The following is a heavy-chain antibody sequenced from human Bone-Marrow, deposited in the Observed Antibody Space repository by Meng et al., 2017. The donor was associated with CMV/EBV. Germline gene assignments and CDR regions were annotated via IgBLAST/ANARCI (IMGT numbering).Heavy chain of an antibody. D-gene: IGHD2-2*01. J-gene: IGHJ5*02. CDR3: ARGYCTTTSCHPEGWFDP. CDR2: INPNSGGA. CDR1: GYTFTDYH. Sequence: ASVKVSCKASGYTFTDYHLHWVRQAPGQGLEWMGYINPNSGGANYAQKFQGRVTLTRDTPITTAYMDLITLSSDDTALYYCARGYCTTTSCHPEGWFDPWGQGTRVTVSS. V-gene: IGHV1-2*02.